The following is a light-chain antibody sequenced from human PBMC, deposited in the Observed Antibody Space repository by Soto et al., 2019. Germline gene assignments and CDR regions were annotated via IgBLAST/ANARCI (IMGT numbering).Light chain of an antibody. CDR2: GAS. V-gene: IGKV3-15*01. Sequence: EIVMTQSPSILSVSLGERVNISSRASQSVSSDLAWYQQKPGQAPRLLIYGASTRATGIPARFSGSGSGTEFTLTISSLQSEDFAVYYCQQYNDWPPTFGQATPLEI. J-gene: IGKJ5*01. CDR1: QSVSSD. CDR3: QQYNDWPPT.